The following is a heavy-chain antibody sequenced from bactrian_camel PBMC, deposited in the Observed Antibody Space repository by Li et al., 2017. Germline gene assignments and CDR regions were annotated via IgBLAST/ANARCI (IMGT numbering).Heavy chain of an antibody. CDR2: TYTEDGGYTNGGSST. CDR1: GPTYC. Sequence: HVQLVESGGGSVQAGGSLRLSCADSGPTYCMGWFRQAPGYAEREAVAGTYTEDGGYTNGGSSTYYVDSVKGRFTISQDNAKYVLYLRLNNLKPEDTAVYFCTAVSGYWGQGTQVTVS. V-gene: IGHV3-3*01. J-gene: IGHJ6*01. CDR3: TAVSGY.